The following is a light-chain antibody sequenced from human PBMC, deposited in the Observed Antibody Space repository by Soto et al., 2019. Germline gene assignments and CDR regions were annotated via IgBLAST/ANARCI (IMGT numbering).Light chain of an antibody. CDR2: GAS. V-gene: IGKV3-15*01. Sequence: EIVLTQSPGTLSLSPGERATLSCRASQSVSSSYLAWYQQKPGQAPRLLIYGASTRATGIPARFSGSGSGTKFTLTISSLQSEDFAVYYCQQYNNWPSFGGGTKVDIK. CDR3: QQYNNWPS. J-gene: IGKJ4*01. CDR1: QSVSSSY.